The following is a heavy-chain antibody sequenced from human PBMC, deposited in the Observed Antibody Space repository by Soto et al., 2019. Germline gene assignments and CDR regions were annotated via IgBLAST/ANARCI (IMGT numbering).Heavy chain of an antibody. D-gene: IGHD1-26*01. CDR2: IIPILGIA. CDR3: ASTTIGGSYYPLYYYGMDV. J-gene: IGHJ6*02. V-gene: IGHV1-69*02. Sequence: GASVKVSCKASGGTFSSYTISWVRQAPGQGLEWMGRIIPILGIANYAQKFQGRVTITADKSTSTAYMELSSLRSEDTAVYYCASTTIGGSYYPLYYYGMDVWGQGTTVTVSS. CDR1: GGTFSSYT.